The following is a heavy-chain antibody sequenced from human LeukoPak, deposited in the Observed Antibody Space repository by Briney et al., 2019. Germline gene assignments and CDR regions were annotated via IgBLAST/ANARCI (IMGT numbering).Heavy chain of an antibody. D-gene: IGHD6-19*01. CDR1: GFTFSNSA. CDR2: LSGSGITT. Sequence: GESLRLSCAASGFTFSNSAMSWVRQAPGKGLEWVSTLSGSGITTYYADSVKGRFTISRDNSKNTLYLQMNSLRAEDTAVYYCAKGIYSSGWSYFDYWGHGTLVTVSS. CDR3: AKGIYSSGWSYFDY. V-gene: IGHV3-23*01. J-gene: IGHJ4*01.